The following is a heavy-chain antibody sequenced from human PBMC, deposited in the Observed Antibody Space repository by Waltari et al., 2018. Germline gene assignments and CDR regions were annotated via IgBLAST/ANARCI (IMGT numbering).Heavy chain of an antibody. CDR2: IIPMFGIP. J-gene: IGHJ6*03. CDR3: ARHELGISQYYYNMYV. V-gene: IGHV1-69*12. Sequence: VQLVQSGCEVKTPGSSVKVSCKASGGSFGGYGFSWVRQAPGKGLEWMGVIIPMFGIPDFSQKFQDRLTITADESTNTVYMELSSLTSEDTAIYYCARHELGISQYYYNMYVWGQGTTVTISS. CDR1: GGSFGGYG. D-gene: IGHD7-27*01.